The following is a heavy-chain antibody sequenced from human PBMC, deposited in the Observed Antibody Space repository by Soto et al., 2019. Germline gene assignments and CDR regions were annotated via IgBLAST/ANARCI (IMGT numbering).Heavy chain of an antibody. CDR3: ARGDRFDWLLYGQNWFDP. CDR2: INHSGST. Sequence: KASETLSLTCAFYGGSFSGYYWSWIRQPPGKGLEWIGEINHSGSTNYNPSLKSRVTISVDTSKNQFSLKLSSVTAADTAVYYCARGDRFDWLLYGQNWFDPWGQGTLVTVSS. D-gene: IGHD3-9*01. CDR1: GGSFSGYY. V-gene: IGHV4-34*01. J-gene: IGHJ5*02.